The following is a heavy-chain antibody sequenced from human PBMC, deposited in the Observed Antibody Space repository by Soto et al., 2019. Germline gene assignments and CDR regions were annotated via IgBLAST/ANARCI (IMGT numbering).Heavy chain of an antibody. J-gene: IGHJ5*02. CDR2: IHNSGSP. Sequence: PSETLSLTCSVSGASIYNGGYFWSWIRQSPGKGLEWIGHIHNSGSPYNNPSLKSRVTISADTSMNQFSLALTSVTAADTAMYSWAKLPWAESGGNFDPWGHGTLVTVSS. CDR1: GASIYNGGYF. D-gene: IGHD2-15*01. V-gene: IGHV4-30-4*01. CDR3: AKLPWAESGGNFDP.